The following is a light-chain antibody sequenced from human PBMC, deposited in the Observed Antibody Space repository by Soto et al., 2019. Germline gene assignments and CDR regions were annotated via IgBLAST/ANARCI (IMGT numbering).Light chain of an antibody. CDR2: GTS. Sequence: ESVLTQSPGTLSMSPGERATLSCRASQSVSISYLAWYQQKPGQAPRRLIYGTSSRATAIPDRFSGSGSGTDFTLTISRLEPEDFAVYYCQHYGSSSWTFGHGTKVEIK. CDR1: QSVSISY. V-gene: IGKV3-20*01. J-gene: IGKJ1*01. CDR3: QHYGSSSWT.